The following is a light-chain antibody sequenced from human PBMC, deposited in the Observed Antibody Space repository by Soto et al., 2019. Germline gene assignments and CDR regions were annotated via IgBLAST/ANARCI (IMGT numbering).Light chain of an antibody. V-gene: IGKV1-5*03. Sequence: DIQMTQSPSTLSASVGDRVTITCRASQSIDTWLAWHQQKPGQVPQLLISKASSLESGVPSRFSGSGSGTEFTLTISSLQPEDFATYYCQQSYSTPPITFGPGTKVD. CDR1: QSIDTW. CDR2: KAS. CDR3: QQSYSTPPIT. J-gene: IGKJ3*01.